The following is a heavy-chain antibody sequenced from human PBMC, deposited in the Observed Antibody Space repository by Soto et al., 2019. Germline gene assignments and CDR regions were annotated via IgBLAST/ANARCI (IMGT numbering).Heavy chain of an antibody. CDR2: IYYSGST. CDR3: ARGGRRSPGMDV. V-gene: IGHV4-31*03. Sequence: QVQLQESGPGLVKPSQTLSLTCTVSGGSISSGGYYWSWIRQHPGKGLEWIGYIYYSGSTYYNPCLMGRVTISVDTSKNQFALKLSSVTAADTAVYYCARGGRRSPGMDVWGQGTTVTVSS. CDR1: GGSISSGGYY. J-gene: IGHJ6*02.